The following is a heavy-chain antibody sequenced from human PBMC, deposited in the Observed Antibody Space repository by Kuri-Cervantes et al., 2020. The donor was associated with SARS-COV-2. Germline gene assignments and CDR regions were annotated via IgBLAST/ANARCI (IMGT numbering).Heavy chain of an antibody. D-gene: IGHD6-6*01. CDR1: SGSIRSRYW. J-gene: IGHJ6*02. CDR2: IYHSGST. Sequence: SCAVSSGSIRSRYWWSWVRQAPGKGLEWIGEIYHSGSTQYNPSLKSRVTISVDTSKNQFSLKLSSVTAADTAVYYCARGREYSSSSLYYYGMDVWGQGTTVTVSS. CDR3: ARGREYSSSSLYYYGMDV. V-gene: IGHV4-4*02.